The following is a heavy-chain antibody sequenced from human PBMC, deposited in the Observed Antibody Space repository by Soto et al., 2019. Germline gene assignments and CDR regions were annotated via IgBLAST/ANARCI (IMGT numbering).Heavy chain of an antibody. Sequence: VGSLRLSCAASGFTLSSYAMSWVRQAPGKGLEWVSAISGSGGSTYYADSVKGRFTISRDNSKNTLYLQMNSLRAEDTAVYYCAKGVRQWLVRMSWFDPWGQGTLVTVSS. D-gene: IGHD6-19*01. CDR3: AKGVRQWLVRMSWFDP. J-gene: IGHJ5*02. CDR1: GFTLSSYA. CDR2: ISGSGGST. V-gene: IGHV3-23*01.